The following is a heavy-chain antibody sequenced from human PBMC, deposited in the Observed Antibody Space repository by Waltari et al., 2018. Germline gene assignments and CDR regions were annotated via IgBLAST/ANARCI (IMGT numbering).Heavy chain of an antibody. Sequence: QVQLQESGPGLVKPSETLSLTCTVSGGSISSYYWSWIRQPPGKGLEWIGYIYYSGSTNYNPALKSRVTISVDTSKNQFSLKLSSVTAADTAVYYCAGGGSGSYPLYFGYWGQGTLVTVSS. CDR2: IYYSGST. D-gene: IGHD1-26*01. CDR3: AGGGSGSYPLYFGY. V-gene: IGHV4-59*01. CDR1: GGSISSYY. J-gene: IGHJ4*02.